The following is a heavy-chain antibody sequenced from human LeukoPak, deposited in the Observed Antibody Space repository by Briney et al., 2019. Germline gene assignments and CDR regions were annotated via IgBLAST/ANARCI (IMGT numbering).Heavy chain of an antibody. CDR2: ISNSGDAT. D-gene: IGHD1-1*01. J-gene: IGHJ4*02. CDR1: GFTFSNYA. V-gene: IGHV3-23*01. Sequence: GGSLRLSCAASGFTFSNYAMSWVRQAPGQGLEWVSTISNSGDATFYADAVKGRFTISRDNSKNTLYLQMYSLRAEDTAIYYRAKAPPYTKYFDYWGQGTLLTVSS. CDR3: AKAPPYTKYFDY.